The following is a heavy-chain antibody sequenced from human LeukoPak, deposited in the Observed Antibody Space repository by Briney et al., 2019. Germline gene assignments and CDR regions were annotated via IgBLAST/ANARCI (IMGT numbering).Heavy chain of an antibody. CDR1: GSPSSNYA. CDR3: AKRSGTSYYFDY. CDR2: ISGIGVST. J-gene: IGHJ4*02. D-gene: IGHD2-2*01. Sequence: GGSLRLSFAASGSPSSNYARRWVRQAQGKGLEWGSSISGIGVSTYYADSVKGRFNISRDNSKNTLNLQIDSLRVGDTAVYYCAKRSGTSYYFDYWGQGTLVTVSS. V-gene: IGHV3-23*01.